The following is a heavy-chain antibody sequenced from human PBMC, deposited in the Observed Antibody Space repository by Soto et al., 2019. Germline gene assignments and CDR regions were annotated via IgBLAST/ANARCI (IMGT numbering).Heavy chain of an antibody. CDR1: GYTFFTYD. V-gene: IGHV1-18*01. J-gene: IGHJ5*02. CDR2: SSTYSGDT. CDR3: ARHHGPTTSENWFDP. D-gene: IGHD5-12*01. Sequence: QVHLVQSGVEVKTPGASVKVSCQASGYTFFTYDISWVRQAPGQGLECMGWSSTYSGDTKYAQKFQGRVTMTTDTSTTTADLALRSLRSDDTAVYYCARHHGPTTSENWFDPWGQGTLVTVSS.